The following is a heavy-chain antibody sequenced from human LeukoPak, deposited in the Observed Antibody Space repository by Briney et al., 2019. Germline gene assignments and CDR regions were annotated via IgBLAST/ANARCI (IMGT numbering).Heavy chain of an antibody. Sequence: GGSLRLSCAASGFTFDDYAMHWVRPAPGKGLEWVSGISWNSGSVVYADSVKGRFTISRDNAKNSLYLQMNSLRAEDTALYYCAKDNRGLGEFFDYWGQGSLVTVSS. D-gene: IGHD3-10*01. CDR2: ISWNSGSV. CDR1: GFTFDDYA. CDR3: AKDNRGLGEFFDY. V-gene: IGHV3-9*01. J-gene: IGHJ4*02.